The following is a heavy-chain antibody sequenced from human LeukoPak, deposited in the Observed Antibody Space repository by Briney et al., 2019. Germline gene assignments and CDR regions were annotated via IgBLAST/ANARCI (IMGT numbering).Heavy chain of an antibody. CDR2: IASGGDT. CDR1: GFTFSSYA. J-gene: IGHJ4*02. Sequence: GGCLRLSCAASGFTFSSYAMTWVRQAPGKGLEWVSVIASGGDTYYADSVKGRLTISRDISKSTLYLQMNSLRAEDTAVYYCAKYYATRSRSFDFWGQGTLVTVSS. D-gene: IGHD3-10*01. V-gene: IGHV3-23*01. CDR3: AKYYATRSRSFDF.